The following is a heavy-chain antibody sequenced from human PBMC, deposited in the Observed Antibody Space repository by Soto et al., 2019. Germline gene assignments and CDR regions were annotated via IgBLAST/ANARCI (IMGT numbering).Heavy chain of an antibody. CDR2: INHSGST. J-gene: IGHJ5*02. V-gene: IGHV4-34*01. CDR3: ARGSAIVVVPAAMVSWFDP. Sequence: PSETLSLTCAVYGGSFSGYYWSWIRQPPGKGLEWIGEINHSGSTNYNPSLKSRVTISVDTSKNQFSLKLSSVTAADTAVYYCARGSAIVVVPAAMVSWFDPWGQGTLVTVSS. D-gene: IGHD2-2*01. CDR1: GGSFSGYY.